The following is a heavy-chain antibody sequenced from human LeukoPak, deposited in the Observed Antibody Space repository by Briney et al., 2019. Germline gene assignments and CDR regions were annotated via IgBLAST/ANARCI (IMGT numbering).Heavy chain of an antibody. D-gene: IGHD6-19*01. CDR3: AKMPVSYSSGWSNFDY. V-gene: IGHV3-23*01. Sequence: PGGSLRLSCAASGFTFSSYAMSWVRQTPGKGLEWVSGISGNGGNTYYADSVKGRFTIYRDNSKNTLLLQMNSLSAEDTAVYYCAKMPVSYSSGWSNFDYWGQGTLVTVSS. CDR2: ISGNGGNT. J-gene: IGHJ4*02. CDR1: GFTFSSYA.